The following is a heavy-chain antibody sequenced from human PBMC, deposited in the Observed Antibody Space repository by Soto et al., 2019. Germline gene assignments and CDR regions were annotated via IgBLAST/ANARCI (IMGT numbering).Heavy chain of an antibody. CDR2: ISWNSANM. Sequence: VQLVESGGGLVQPGRSLRLSCAASGFTFDDYAMHWVRQAPGKGLEWVSGISWNSANMNYADSVKARFTISRDNAKISLSLQMNSLREEDTALYYCAKDISGWGSYYYYYGMDVWGQGTTVTVSS. V-gene: IGHV3-9*01. D-gene: IGHD3-16*01. J-gene: IGHJ6*02. CDR1: GFTFDDYA. CDR3: AKDISGWGSYYYYYGMDV.